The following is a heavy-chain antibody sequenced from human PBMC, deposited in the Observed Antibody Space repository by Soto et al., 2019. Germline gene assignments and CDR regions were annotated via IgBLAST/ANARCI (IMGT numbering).Heavy chain of an antibody. V-gene: IGHV1-69*02. CDR1: GDTFNKYT. J-gene: IGHJ6*02. D-gene: IGHD3-9*01. Sequence: QVQLVQSGAEVRKPGSSVKVSCKTSGDTFNKYTLNWVRQAPGQGLEWMGKIAPILGIANYAQKIQRRLTITADKSTNTVYMELNSLTSEDTAGYYCARMKGLVNPSTNYGLDVWGQGTTVSVSS. CDR3: ARMKGLVNPSTNYGLDV. CDR2: IAPILGIA.